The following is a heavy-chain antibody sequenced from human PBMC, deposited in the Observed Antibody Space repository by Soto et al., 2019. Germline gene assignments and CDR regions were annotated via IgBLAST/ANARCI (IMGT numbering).Heavy chain of an antibody. D-gene: IGHD5-12*01. CDR2: TYHSGST. CDR3: AAGGGLPRYS. CDR1: GGSISSGGYS. Sequence: QLQLQESGSGLVKPSQTLSLTCAVSGGSISSGGYSWSWIRQPPGKGLEWIGYTYHSGSTYYNPSLKRRVPISVDRSKNQFSLKLSSVTAADTAVYNCAAGGGLPRYSGGQGTLVTVSS. V-gene: IGHV4-30-2*01. J-gene: IGHJ5*01.